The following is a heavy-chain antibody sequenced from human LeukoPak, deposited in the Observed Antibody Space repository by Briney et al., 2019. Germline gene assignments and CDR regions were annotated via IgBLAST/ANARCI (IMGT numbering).Heavy chain of an antibody. J-gene: IGHJ4*02. CDR2: IRRKAHGGTT. CDR1: GFTFGDYA. D-gene: IGHD3-22*01. V-gene: IGHV3-49*04. Sequence: GGSLGLSCTTSGFTFGDYAMSWVRQAPGKGLEWVSFIRRKAHGGTTECAASVKGRFSSSRDDSKSIAYLQMNSLKTEDTAVYFCTRVTYYYDNSGYFHFDSWGQGSLVTVSS. CDR3: TRVTYYYDNSGYFHFDS.